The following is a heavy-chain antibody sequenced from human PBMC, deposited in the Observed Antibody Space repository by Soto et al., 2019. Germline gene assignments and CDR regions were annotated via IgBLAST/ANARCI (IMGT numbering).Heavy chain of an antibody. CDR2: ISSSSSYI. D-gene: IGHD3-9*01. V-gene: IGHV3-21*01. CDR1: GFTFSSYS. Sequence: GGSLRLSCAASGFTFSSYSMNWVRQAPGKGLEWVSSISSSSSYIYYADSVKGRFTISRDNAKNSLYLQMNSLRAEDTAVYYCARGDDILTGYYTYYYYGMDVWGQGTTVTVSS. J-gene: IGHJ6*02. CDR3: ARGDDILTGYYTYYYYGMDV.